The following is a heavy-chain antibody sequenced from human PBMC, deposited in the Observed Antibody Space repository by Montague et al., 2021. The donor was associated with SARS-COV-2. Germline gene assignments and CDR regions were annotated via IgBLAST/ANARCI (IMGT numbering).Heavy chain of an antibody. CDR1: GGSFSGYY. D-gene: IGHD3-10*01. Sequence: SETLFLTCAVYGGSFSGYYWSWIRQPPGKGLEWIGEINHSGSTNYNPSLKSRVTISVDTSKNQFSLKLSSVTAADTAVYYCARGSGVYYYYYYGMDVWGQGTTVTVSS. CDR3: ARGSGVYYYYYYGMDV. J-gene: IGHJ6*02. CDR2: INHSGST. V-gene: IGHV4-34*01.